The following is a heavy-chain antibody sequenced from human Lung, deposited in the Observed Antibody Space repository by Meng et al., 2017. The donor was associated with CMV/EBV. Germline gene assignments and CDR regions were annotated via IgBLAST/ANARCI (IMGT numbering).Heavy chain of an antibody. CDR1: GYTFTSYG. Sequence: ASVKVSXKASGYTFTSYGISWVRQAPGQGLEWMGWISAYNGNTNYAQKLQGRVTMTTDTSTSTAYMELRSLRPDDTAVYYCARNTYYYDSSGYYTDYWGQGTLVTVSS. J-gene: IGHJ4*02. CDR3: ARNTYYYDSSGYYTDY. V-gene: IGHV1-18*01. D-gene: IGHD3-22*01. CDR2: ISAYNGNT.